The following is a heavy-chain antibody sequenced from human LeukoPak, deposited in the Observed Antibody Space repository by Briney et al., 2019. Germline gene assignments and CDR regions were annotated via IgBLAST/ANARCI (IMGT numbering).Heavy chain of an antibody. Sequence: PGGSLRLSCAASGFTFSSYSMSWVRQAPGKGLEWVSSISGSGGSTYYADSVKGRFTISRDNSKNTLYLQMNSLRSDDTAVYYCARGRYYSSSPSVDYWGQGTLVTVSS. CDR3: ARGRYYSSSPSVDY. V-gene: IGHV3-23*01. D-gene: IGHD6-6*01. CDR1: GFTFSSYS. CDR2: ISGSGGST. J-gene: IGHJ4*02.